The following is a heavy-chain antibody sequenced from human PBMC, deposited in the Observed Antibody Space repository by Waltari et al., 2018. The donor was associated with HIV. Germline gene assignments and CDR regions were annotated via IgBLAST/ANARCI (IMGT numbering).Heavy chain of an antibody. Sequence: QVQLVQSGAEVKKPGSSVKVSCKASGGTFSSYAISWVRQAPGQGLEWMGRIIPILGIANYAQKFQGRVTITADKSTSTAYMELSSLRSEDTAVYYCARVGLCSSTSCYVFDYWGQGTLVTVSS. D-gene: IGHD2-2*01. CDR3: ARVGLCSSTSCYVFDY. CDR1: GGTFSSYA. V-gene: IGHV1-69*04. J-gene: IGHJ4*02. CDR2: IIPILGIA.